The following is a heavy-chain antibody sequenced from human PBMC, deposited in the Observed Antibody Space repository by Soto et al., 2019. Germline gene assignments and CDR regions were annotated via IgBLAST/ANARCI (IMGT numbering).Heavy chain of an antibody. CDR1: GFTFINYA. CDR3: ARKVVGSTIRPDYWYFDL. Sequence: EVQLLESGGDSVQPGGSVRLSCAGSGFTFINYAMNWVRQAPGKGLEWVSTISGGGDATFFADSVRGRFTFSRDNSKNTVTLQMNSLGVDDTAVYYCARKVVGSTIRPDYWYFDLWGRGTQVTVSS. V-gene: IGHV3-23*01. D-gene: IGHD2-21*01. CDR2: ISGGGDAT. J-gene: IGHJ2*01.